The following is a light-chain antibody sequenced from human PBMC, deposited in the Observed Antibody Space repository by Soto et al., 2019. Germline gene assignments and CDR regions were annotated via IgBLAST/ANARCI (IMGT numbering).Light chain of an antibody. CDR1: INDVGGYNF. CDR3: SSYAGTDIIL. Sequence: QLVLTQPPSASGSPGQSVTISCTGTINDVGGYNFVSWYQQHPGKAPKLIIYEVTQRPSGVPDRFSGSKSGNTASLADSGLQGEDEADYYCSSYAGTDIILFGGGTQLTVL. J-gene: IGLJ7*01. V-gene: IGLV2-8*01. CDR2: EVT.